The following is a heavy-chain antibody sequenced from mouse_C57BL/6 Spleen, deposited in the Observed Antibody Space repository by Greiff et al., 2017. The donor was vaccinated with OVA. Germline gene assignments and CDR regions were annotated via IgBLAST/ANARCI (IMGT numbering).Heavy chain of an antibody. V-gene: IGHV1-39*01. D-gene: IGHD1-1*01. Sequence: EVQLQQSGPELVKPGASVKISCKASGYSFTDYNMNWVKQSNGKSLEWIGVINPNYGTTSYNQKFKGKATLTVDKSSSTAYMQLNSLTSEDAAVYYCARRGGSSRAWFAYWGQGTLVTVSA. CDR2: INPNYGTT. CDR3: ARRGGSSRAWFAY. J-gene: IGHJ3*01. CDR1: GYSFTDYN.